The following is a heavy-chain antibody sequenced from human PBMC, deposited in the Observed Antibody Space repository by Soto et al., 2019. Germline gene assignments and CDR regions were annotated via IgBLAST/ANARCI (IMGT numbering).Heavy chain of an antibody. CDR1: GYILTDLS. V-gene: IGHV1-24*01. Sequence: GASVKVSCKVSGYILTDLSIHWVRQAPGKGLEWMGGFDPEHGKTIYAQKFQGRVAMTEDTSTYTAYMEVNSLRSEDTAVYYCARKKGFMREISYFDLWGRGTLVTVSS. CDR2: FDPEHGKT. D-gene: IGHD1-26*01. CDR3: ARKKGFMREISYFDL. J-gene: IGHJ2*01.